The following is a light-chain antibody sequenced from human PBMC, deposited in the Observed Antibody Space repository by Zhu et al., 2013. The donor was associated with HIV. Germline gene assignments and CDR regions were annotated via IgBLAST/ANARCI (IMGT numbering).Light chain of an antibody. CDR2: KAS. V-gene: IGKV1-5*03. Sequence: DTQMTQSPSTLSASVGDRVTMTCRASQSVSTWVAWYQHKPGKAPKLLIYKASSLQSGVPSRFSGSGSGTEFTLTISSLQPDDFSTYYCQQVNFFPXIFGPGTKVDV. CDR3: QQVNFFPXI. J-gene: IGKJ3*01. CDR1: QSVSTW.